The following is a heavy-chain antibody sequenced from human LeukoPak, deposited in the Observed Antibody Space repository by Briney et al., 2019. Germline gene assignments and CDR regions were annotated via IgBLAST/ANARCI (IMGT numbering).Heavy chain of an antibody. CDR3: AREVTMIVVSKGAFDI. V-gene: IGHV1-69*06. CDR1: GGTFSSYA. J-gene: IGHJ3*02. D-gene: IGHD3-22*01. Sequence: GASVKVSCKASGGTFSSYAISWVRQAPGQGLEWMGRIIPIFGTANYAQKFQGRVTITADKSTSTAYMELSSLRSKDTAVYYCAREVTMIVVSKGAFDIWGQGTMVTVSS. CDR2: IIPIFGTA.